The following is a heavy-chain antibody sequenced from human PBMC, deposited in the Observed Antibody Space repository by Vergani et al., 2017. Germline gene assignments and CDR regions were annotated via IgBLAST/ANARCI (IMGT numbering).Heavy chain of an antibody. V-gene: IGHV4-39*07. D-gene: IGHD3-22*01. CDR3: ARDYYYDSSGYYPPGAFDI. CDR2: IYYSGST. Sequence: QLQLQESGPGLVKPSETLSLTCTVSGGSISSSSYYWGWIRQPPGKGLEWIGSIYYSGSTYYNPSLKSRVTISVDTSKNQFSLKLSSVTAADTAVYYCARDYYYDSSGYYPPGAFDIWGQGTMVTVSS. J-gene: IGHJ3*02. CDR1: GGSISSSSYY.